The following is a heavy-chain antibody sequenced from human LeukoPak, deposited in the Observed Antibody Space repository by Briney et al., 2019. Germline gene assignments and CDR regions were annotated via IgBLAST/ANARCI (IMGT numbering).Heavy chain of an antibody. CDR3: ARDLEESYFDY. CDR2: ISSDARST. V-gene: IGHV3-74*01. D-gene: IGHD3-16*01. CDR1: GFTFSDYW. Sequence: GGSLRLSCAASGFTFSDYWMHWVRQDPEKGLVWVSRISSDARSTIYADSVKGRFTISRDNAKNSLYLQMNSLRAEDTAVYYCARDLEESYFDYWGQGTLVTVSS. J-gene: IGHJ4*02.